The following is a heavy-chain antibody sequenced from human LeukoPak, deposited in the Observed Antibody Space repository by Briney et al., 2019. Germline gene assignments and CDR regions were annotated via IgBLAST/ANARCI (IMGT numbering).Heavy chain of an antibody. D-gene: IGHD1-26*01. Sequence: SQTLSLTCTVSGPSMRGRSYYCGWIRQTPGKGLEWIARIFYSGSIYNSPSLRSRLTISVDTSNNQFSLELTSVTAADTAIYYFVTPSGSYQGLYYYYMDVWGKGTTVTVSS. CDR1: GPSMRGRSYY. V-gene: IGHV4-39*01. CDR3: VTPSGSYQGLYYYYMDV. J-gene: IGHJ6*03. CDR2: IFYSGSI.